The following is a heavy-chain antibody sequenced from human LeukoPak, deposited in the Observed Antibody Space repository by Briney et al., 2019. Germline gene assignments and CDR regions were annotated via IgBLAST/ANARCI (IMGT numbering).Heavy chain of an antibody. CDR3: ARGSGSGWPLDR. V-gene: IGHV3-53*01. D-gene: IGHD6-19*01. Sequence: GGSLRLSCAASGVIVSRNFMSWVRQAPGKGLQWVAIMYAGGTTDYSESVRGRFHISRDTSNNTLFLQMNSLRAEDTAVYYCARGSGSGWPLDRWGQGTLVTVSS. J-gene: IGHJ5*02. CDR2: MYAGGTT. CDR1: GVIVSRNF.